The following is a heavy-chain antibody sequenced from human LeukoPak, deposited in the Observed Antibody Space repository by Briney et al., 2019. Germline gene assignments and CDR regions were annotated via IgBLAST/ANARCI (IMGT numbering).Heavy chain of an antibody. CDR3: ARLVSLNWFDP. CDR2: IYPGDSDT. Sequence: GESLKISCKGSGYSFTSYWIGWVRQMPGKGLEWMGIIYPGDSDTRYSRSFQGQFTISADKSISTAYLQWSSLKASATAMYYCARLVSLNWFDPWGQGTLVNVSS. V-gene: IGHV5-51*01. J-gene: IGHJ5*02. CDR1: GYSFTSYW. D-gene: IGHD3-10*01.